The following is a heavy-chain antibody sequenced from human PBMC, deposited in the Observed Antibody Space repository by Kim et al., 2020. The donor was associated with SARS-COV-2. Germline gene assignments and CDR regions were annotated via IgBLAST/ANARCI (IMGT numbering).Heavy chain of an antibody. CDR1: GGTFSSYA. D-gene: IGHD1-20*01. J-gene: IGHJ6*02. CDR2: IIPILGIA. CDR3: ARAKNRITGTPAYYYYGMDV. V-gene: IGHV1-69*04. Sequence: SVKVSCKASGGTFSSYAISWVRQAPGQGLEWMGRIIPILGIANYAQKFQGRVTITADKSTSTAYMELSSLRSEDTAVYYCARAKNRITGTPAYYYYGMDVWGQGTTVTVSS.